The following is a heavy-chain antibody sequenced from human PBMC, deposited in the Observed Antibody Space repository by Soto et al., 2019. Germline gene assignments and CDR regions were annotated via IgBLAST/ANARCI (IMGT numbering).Heavy chain of an antibody. CDR1: GGSFSGYY. Sequence: NPSETLSLTCAVYGGSFSGYYWSWIRQPPGKGLEWIGEINHGGSTNYNPSLKSRVTISVDTSKNQFSLKLSSVTAADTAVYYCAAYRGALYFDFWGQGIQVTVSS. CDR3: AAYRGALYFDF. V-gene: IGHV4-34*01. D-gene: IGHD4-4*01. J-gene: IGHJ4*02. CDR2: INHGGST.